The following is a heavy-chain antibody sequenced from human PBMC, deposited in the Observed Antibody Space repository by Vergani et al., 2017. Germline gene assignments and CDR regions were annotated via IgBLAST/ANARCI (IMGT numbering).Heavy chain of an antibody. Sequence: QVQLVESGGGVVQPGRSLSLSCAASGITFRSDGMHWVRQAPGKGLEWVALIWHDGSYKYYADSVKGRFTISRDNSKNTLYLQMNSLRAEDTAVYYCARDRDFTVSEWFDPWGQGTLVIVSS. CDR1: GITFRSDG. V-gene: IGHV3-33*01. J-gene: IGHJ5*02. CDR2: IWHDGSYK. D-gene: IGHD3-10*01. CDR3: ARDRDFTVSEWFDP.